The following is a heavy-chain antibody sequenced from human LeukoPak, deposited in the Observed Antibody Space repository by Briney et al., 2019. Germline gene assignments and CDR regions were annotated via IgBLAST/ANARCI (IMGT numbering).Heavy chain of an antibody. V-gene: IGHV3-74*01. CDR1: GFTFSNDW. CDR2: INTDGSTT. D-gene: IGHD1-26*01. Sequence: SGGSLRLSCAASGFTFSNDWMHWVRQAPGKGLVWVSRINTDGSTTTYADSVKGRLTISRDNAKNTLYLQMNSLRVEDTAVYYCARGRGGSYHYWGQGTLVTVSS. CDR3: ARGRGGSYHY. J-gene: IGHJ4*02.